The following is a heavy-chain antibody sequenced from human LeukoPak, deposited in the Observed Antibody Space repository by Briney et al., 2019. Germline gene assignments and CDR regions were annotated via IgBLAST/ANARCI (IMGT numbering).Heavy chain of an antibody. Sequence: GASVKVSCKASGYTFTGYYMHWVRQAPGQGLEWMGCINPNRGGTNYAQKFQGRVTMTRDTSINTAYMQLSRLRSDDTAVYYCARSRYDYGDYEIEEYYYYMDVWGKGTTVTVSS. CDR1: GYTFTGYY. CDR3: ARSRYDYGDYEIEEYYYYMDV. CDR2: INPNRGGT. V-gene: IGHV1-2*02. J-gene: IGHJ6*03. D-gene: IGHD4-17*01.